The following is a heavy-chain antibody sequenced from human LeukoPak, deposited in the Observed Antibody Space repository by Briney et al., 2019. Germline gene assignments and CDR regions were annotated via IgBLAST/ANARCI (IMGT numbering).Heavy chain of an antibody. CDR3: ARSGYDYVWGSYRPDYYFDY. J-gene: IGHJ4*02. V-gene: IGHV3-23*01. CDR2: ISGSGGNT. CDR1: GFTFSSHA. D-gene: IGHD3-16*02. Sequence: PGGSLRLSCAASGFTFSSHAMGWVRQAPGKGLEWVSAISGSGGNTYYADSVKGRFTISRDNSKNTLYLQMNSLRAEDTAVYYCARSGYDYVWGSYRPDYYFDYWGQGTLVTVSS.